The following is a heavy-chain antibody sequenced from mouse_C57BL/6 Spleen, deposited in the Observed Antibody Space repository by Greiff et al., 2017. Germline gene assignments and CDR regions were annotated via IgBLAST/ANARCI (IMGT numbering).Heavy chain of an antibody. V-gene: IGHV8-8*01. Sequence: QVTLKESGPGILQPSQTLSLTCYFSGFSLSTFGMGVGWIRQPSGKGLEWLADLWWGDDKYYNPVLKSRLTTSKDTSKNQLFLKIANGDTAVTATYYCARIGNWITTVVATNYIDYWGQGTTLTVSS. D-gene: IGHD1-1*01. CDR1: GFSLSTFGMG. CDR3: ARIGNWITTVVATNYIDY. J-gene: IGHJ2*01. CDR2: LWWGDDK.